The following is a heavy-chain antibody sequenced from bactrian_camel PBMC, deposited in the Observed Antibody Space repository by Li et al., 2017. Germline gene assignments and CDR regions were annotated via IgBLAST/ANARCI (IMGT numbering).Heavy chain of an antibody. Sequence: HVQLVESGGGLVQPGGSLRLSCAASGVTASWYWAGWFRQAPGKEREGVAAVYTAYDSTYYADSVKGRFTISRDNAENMLYLQLNSLKPEDTAVYYCMRDGLNWPSFGYWGQGTQVTVS. J-gene: IGHJ6*01. D-gene: IGHD8*01. V-gene: IGHV3S1*01. CDR1: GVTASWYW. CDR3: MRDGLNWPSFGY. CDR2: VYTAYDST.